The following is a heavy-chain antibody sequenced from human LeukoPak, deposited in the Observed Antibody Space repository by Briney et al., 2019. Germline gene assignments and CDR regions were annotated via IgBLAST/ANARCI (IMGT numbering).Heavy chain of an antibody. CDR1: GFTFSSYE. CDR2: ISSSGSTI. Sequence: RSGGSLRLSYAASGFTFSSYEMNWVRQAPGKGLEWVSYISSSGSTIYYADSVKGRFTISRDNAKNSVYLQMNSLRAEDTAVYYCARVAPPDYWGQGTPVTVSS. CDR3: ARVAPPDY. V-gene: IGHV3-48*03. J-gene: IGHJ4*02.